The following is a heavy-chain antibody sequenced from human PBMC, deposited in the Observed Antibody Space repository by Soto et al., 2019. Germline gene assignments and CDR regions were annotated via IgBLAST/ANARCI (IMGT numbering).Heavy chain of an antibody. Sequence: SETLSLTCIVSGGSVSSGGYYWSWIRQHPGKGLEWIGYIYYSGGTYYNPSLKSRVTISVDTSKNQFSLKLSSVTAADTAVYYCARAGVDCISTSCYRGLDSYYGMDVWGQGTTVTVS. V-gene: IGHV4-31*03. D-gene: IGHD2-2*01. CDR3: ARAGVDCISTSCYRGLDSYYGMDV. J-gene: IGHJ6*02. CDR2: IYYSGGT. CDR1: GGSVSSGGYY.